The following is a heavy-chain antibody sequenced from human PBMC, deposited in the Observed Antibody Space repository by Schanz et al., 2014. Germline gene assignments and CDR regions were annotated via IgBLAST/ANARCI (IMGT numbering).Heavy chain of an antibody. V-gene: IGHV3-30*18. Sequence: QVQLVESGGGVVQPGKSLRLSCAASGFTFNKYGMHWVRQAPGKGLEWVAVISHDGTYKKSADSVKGRFTLSRDNLENTLYLQMDSLRAEDTAVYYCAKDRHSAYYYSVDVWGQGTTVTVSS. J-gene: IGHJ6*02. CDR3: AKDRHSAYYYSVDV. D-gene: IGHD2-15*01. CDR2: ISHDGTYK. CDR1: GFTFNKYG.